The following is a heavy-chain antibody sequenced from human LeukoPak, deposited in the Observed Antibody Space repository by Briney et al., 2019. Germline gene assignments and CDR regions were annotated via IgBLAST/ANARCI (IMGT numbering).Heavy chain of an antibody. D-gene: IGHD2-2*01. Sequence: SQTLSRNCTVSGVSISSGDYYWSWTRQPPGTGLEWIGYIYYSGSTYYNPSLKSRVTISVDTSKNQFSLKLSSVTAADTAVYYCARRYQPYMWGMDVWGQGTTVTVSS. V-gene: IGHV4-30-4*01. CDR3: ARRYQPYMWGMDV. J-gene: IGHJ6*02. CDR1: GVSISSGDYY. CDR2: IYYSGST.